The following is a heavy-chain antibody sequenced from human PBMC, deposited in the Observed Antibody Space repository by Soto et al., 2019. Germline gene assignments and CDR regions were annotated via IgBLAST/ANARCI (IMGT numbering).Heavy chain of an antibody. V-gene: IGHV3-53*01. Sequence: GGSLRLSCAAFGFTLDKYTMGWVRQAPGKGLEWVAESFSSGGTQYADSVKGRFTISRDNSRNMVFLQVNGLRVEDTALYYCARDREPDGIWTFDSWGQGALVTVSS. CDR3: ARDREPDGIWTFDS. CDR2: SFSSGGT. CDR1: GFTLDKYT. J-gene: IGHJ4*02. D-gene: IGHD3-9*01.